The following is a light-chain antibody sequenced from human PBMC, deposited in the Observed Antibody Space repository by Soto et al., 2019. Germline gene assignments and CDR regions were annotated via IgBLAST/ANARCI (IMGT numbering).Light chain of an antibody. CDR3: AAWDDSLNGYV. CDR2: ANN. V-gene: IGLV1-44*01. CDR1: SSNIGSNT. J-gene: IGLJ1*01. Sequence: QSALTQPPSASGTPGQRITISCSGSSSNIGSNTVNWYQQLPGTAPKLLIYANNHRPSGVPDRISASKSGTSASLAISGLQSEDEGDYSCAAWDDSLNGYVFGDGTKVTVL.